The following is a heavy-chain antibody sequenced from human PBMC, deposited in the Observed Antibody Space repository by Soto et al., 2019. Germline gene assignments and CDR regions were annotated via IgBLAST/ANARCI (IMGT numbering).Heavy chain of an antibody. CDR2: ISYDGSNQ. CDR3: AQDGRSGSVTRPNH. V-gene: IGHV3-30*18. Sequence: QAQLVESGGGEVQPGRSLRLSCAASGFTFKSYGMHWVRQAPGKGLEWVAVISYDGSNQYYSDSVKGRFTISRDNSKNTLNLQMNSLRIEDSAMYYCAQDGRSGSVTRPNHWAQGTLVTVSS. CDR1: GFTFKSYG. D-gene: IGHD1-26*01. J-gene: IGHJ5*02.